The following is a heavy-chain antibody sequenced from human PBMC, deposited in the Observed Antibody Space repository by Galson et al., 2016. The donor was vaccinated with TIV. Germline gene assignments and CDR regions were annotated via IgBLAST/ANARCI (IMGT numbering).Heavy chain of an antibody. V-gene: IGHV3-48*02. CDR1: GFMFSTYS. CDR3: AQVGDLEY. CDR2: ISSLGGAI. Sequence: SLRLSCAASGFMFSTYSMSWVRQAPGKGPEWVSFISSLGGAIYYADSVKGRFTISRDNDKSSLYLQMNNLRDEDTGLYYCAQVGDLEYWGQGALVTVSS. D-gene: IGHD4-17*01. J-gene: IGHJ4*02.